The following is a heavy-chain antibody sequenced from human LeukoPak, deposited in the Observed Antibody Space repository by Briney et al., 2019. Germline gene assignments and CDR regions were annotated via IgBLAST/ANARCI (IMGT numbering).Heavy chain of an antibody. CDR1: GYTLTELS. Sequence: ASVKVSCKVSGYTLTELSMHWVRQAPGKGLEWMGGFDPEDGETIYAQKFQGRVTMTEDTSTDTAYMELSSLRSEDTAVYYWATDHLANCTSGVCPNWFDPWGQGTLVTVSS. CDR3: ATDHLANCTSGVCPNWFDP. V-gene: IGHV1-24*01. J-gene: IGHJ5*02. CDR2: FDPEDGET. D-gene: IGHD2-8*01.